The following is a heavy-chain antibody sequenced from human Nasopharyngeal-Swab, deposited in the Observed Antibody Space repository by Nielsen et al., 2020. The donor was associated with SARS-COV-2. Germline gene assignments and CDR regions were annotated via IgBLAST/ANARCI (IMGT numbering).Heavy chain of an antibody. J-gene: IGHJ4*02. Sequence: WIRQPPGKGLGWIGNIHYSENTNYNPSLKSRVTMSVDTSTDQFSLKLRSVTAADTAVYYCARDRGYSCGDPLSYFDYWGQGTLVTVSS. CDR2: IHYSENT. D-gene: IGHD5-18*01. V-gene: IGHV4-59*01. CDR3: ARDRGYSCGDPLSYFDY.